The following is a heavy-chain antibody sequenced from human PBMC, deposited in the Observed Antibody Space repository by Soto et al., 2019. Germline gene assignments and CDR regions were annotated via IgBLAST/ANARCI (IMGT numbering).Heavy chain of an antibody. V-gene: IGHV3-15*01. CDR1: GFAFTNAW. D-gene: IGHD6-6*01. J-gene: IGHJ4*02. Sequence: GSLRLSCTASGFAFTNAWLSWVRLAPGKGLEWVARIKSRTDGGTADYAAPVKGRFTISRDDSKNTLFLQMSSLKTEDTALYYCTTDGGIAVRPLFDYWGQGTLVTVSS. CDR2: IKSRTDGGTA. CDR3: TTDGGIAVRPLFDY.